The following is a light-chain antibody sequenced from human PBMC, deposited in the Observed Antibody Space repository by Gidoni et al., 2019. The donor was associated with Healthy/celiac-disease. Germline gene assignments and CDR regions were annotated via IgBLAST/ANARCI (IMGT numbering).Light chain of an antibody. J-gene: IGKJ1*01. CDR3: QQYGSSPWA. CDR2: GAT. Sequence: ETVLTPSPGTLSLSPGERATHSCRSNQSVSSRYLAWYQQKPGQAPRIPIYGATSRTTAIPHRLNGSESGTDLTLTISRLEPEDFAVYYCQQYGSSPWAFGQGTKVEIK. CDR1: QSVSSRY. V-gene: IGKV3-20*01.